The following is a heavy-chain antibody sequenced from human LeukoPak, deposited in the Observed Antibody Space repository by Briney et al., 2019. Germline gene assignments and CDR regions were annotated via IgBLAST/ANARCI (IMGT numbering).Heavy chain of an antibody. V-gene: IGHV4-59*01. J-gene: IGHJ4*02. CDR3: ARGALSSIAVRQSFDY. Sequence: PSETLSLTCSVSGASISDYYWSWIRQPPGKGLEWIGNIYYSGSTNYNPSLKSRVTISVDTSKNQLSLQLTSVTAADTAVYYCARGALSSIAVRQSFDYWGQGTLVTVSS. CDR2: IYYSGST. CDR1: GASISDYY. D-gene: IGHD6-6*01.